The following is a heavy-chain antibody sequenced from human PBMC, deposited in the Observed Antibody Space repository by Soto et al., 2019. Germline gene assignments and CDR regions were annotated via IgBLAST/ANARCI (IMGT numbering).Heavy chain of an antibody. D-gene: IGHD6-19*01. Sequence: ASVEVSCKASGYTFTSYGIIWVRQAPGQGLEWMGWISAYNGNTNYAQKLQGRVTMTTDTSTSTAYMELRSLRSDDTAVYYCARDQWLVRSSWFDPWGQGTLVTVSS. CDR2: ISAYNGNT. CDR1: GYTFTSYG. CDR3: ARDQWLVRSSWFDP. V-gene: IGHV1-18*01. J-gene: IGHJ5*02.